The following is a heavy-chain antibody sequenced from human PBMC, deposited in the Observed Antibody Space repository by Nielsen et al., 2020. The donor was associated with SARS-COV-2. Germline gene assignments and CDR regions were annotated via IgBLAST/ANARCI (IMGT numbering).Heavy chain of an antibody. CDR2: ITAGDTT. CDR1: GFTFSSYA. J-gene: IGHJ4*02. CDR3: ARDSETTMVRANDY. Sequence: GGSLRLSCAASGFTFSSYAMTWVRQAPGKGLEWVSSITAGDTTYYADSVRGRFTISRDNAKNSLYLQMNSLRAEDTAVYYCARDSETTMVRANDYWGQGTLVTVSS. V-gene: IGHV3-23*01. D-gene: IGHD3-10*01.